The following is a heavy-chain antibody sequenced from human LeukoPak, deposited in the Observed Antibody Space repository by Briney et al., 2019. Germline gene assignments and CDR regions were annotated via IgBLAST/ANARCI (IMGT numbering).Heavy chain of an antibody. CDR3: ARAGYGSGPFDY. J-gene: IGHJ4*02. CDR2: ISSSSSYI. D-gene: IGHD3-10*01. V-gene: IGHV3-21*01. Sequence: PGGSLRLSCAASGFTFSSYSMNWVRQAPGKGLEWVSSISSSSSYIHYADSVKGRFTISRDNAKNSLYLQMNSLRAEDTAVYYCARAGYGSGPFDYWGQGTLVTVSS. CDR1: GFTFSSYS.